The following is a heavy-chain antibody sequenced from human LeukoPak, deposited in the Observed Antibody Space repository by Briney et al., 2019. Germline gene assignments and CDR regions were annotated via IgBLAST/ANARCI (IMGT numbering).Heavy chain of an antibody. CDR3: ARDGIGWAFDI. CDR2: ISAYNGNT. D-gene: IGHD1-26*01. Sequence: ASVKVSCKASGYTFTSYAISWVRQAPGQGLEWMGWISAYNGNTNYAQNLQGRVTMTTDTSTRTAYVELRSLRSDDTAVYHCARDGIGWAFDIWGQGTMVSVSS. V-gene: IGHV1-18*01. CDR1: GYTFTSYA. J-gene: IGHJ3*02.